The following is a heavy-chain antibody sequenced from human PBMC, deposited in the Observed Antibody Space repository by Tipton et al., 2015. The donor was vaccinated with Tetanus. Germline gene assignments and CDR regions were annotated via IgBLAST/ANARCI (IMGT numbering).Heavy chain of an antibody. CDR3: ARELDSGSYGGYFDY. CDR2: IWYDGSSK. CDR1: GFTFSSYG. V-gene: IGHV3-33*01. J-gene: IGHJ4*02. D-gene: IGHD1-26*01. Sequence: SLRLSCAASGFTFSSYGMHWVRQAPGKGLEWVAVIWYDGSSKYYADSVKGRFTISRDNSKNTLYLQMNSLRAEDTAVYYCARELDSGSYGGYFDYWGQGTLVTVSS.